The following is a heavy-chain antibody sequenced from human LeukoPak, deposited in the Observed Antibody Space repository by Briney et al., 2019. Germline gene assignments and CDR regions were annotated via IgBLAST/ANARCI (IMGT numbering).Heavy chain of an antibody. CDR1: GGSFSGYY. V-gene: IGHV4-34*01. CDR3: AGGLLVAVKGNWFDP. CDR2: INHSGTT. D-gene: IGHD3-22*01. Sequence: SETLSLTCAVYGGSFSGYYWSWIRQPPGKGLEWIGEINHSGTTNYNPSLKSRVTISVDTSKNQFSLKLSSVTAADTAVYYCAGGLLVAVKGNWFDPWGQGTLVTVSS. J-gene: IGHJ5*02.